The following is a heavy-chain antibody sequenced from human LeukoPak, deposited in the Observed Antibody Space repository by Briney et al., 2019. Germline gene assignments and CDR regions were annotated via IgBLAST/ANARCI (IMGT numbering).Heavy chain of an antibody. V-gene: IGHV3-9*01. CDR2: ISWNSGSI. Sequence: GRSLRLSCAASGFTFDDYAMHWVRQAPGKGLEWVSGISWNSGSIGYADSVKGRFTISRDNAKNSLYLQMNSLRAEDTALYYCAKGGPIVGATSYYFDYWGLGTLVTVSS. CDR1: GFTFDDYA. J-gene: IGHJ4*02. CDR3: AKGGPIVGATSYYFDY. D-gene: IGHD1-26*01.